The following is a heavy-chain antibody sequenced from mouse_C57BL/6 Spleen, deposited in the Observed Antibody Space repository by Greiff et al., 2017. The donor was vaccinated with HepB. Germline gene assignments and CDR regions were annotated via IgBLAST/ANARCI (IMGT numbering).Heavy chain of an antibody. CDR2: IRSKSSNYAT. D-gene: IGHD2-14*01. CDR3: VRDGEYDDCPYAMDY. Sequence: EVQLVESGGGLVQPKGSLKLSCAASGFTFNTYAMHWVRQAPGKGLDWVARIRSKSSNYATYYSDSVKDRFTISRDDSQSMLYLQMNNLKTEDTAMYYCVRDGEYDDCPYAMDYWGQGTAVTVSS. J-gene: IGHJ4*01. V-gene: IGHV10-3*01. CDR1: GFTFNTYA.